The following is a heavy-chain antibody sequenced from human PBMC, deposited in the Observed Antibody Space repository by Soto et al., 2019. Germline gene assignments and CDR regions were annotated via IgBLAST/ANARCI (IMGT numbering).Heavy chain of an antibody. Sequence: ASETLSLNCTVSGGSISSYYWSLIRQPPGKGLEWIGYIYYSGSTNYNPSLKSRVTISVDTSKNQFSLKLSSVTAADTAVYYCARHPSRRYYDSSGYYYPLVYGMDVWGQGTTVTVSS. CDR2: IYYSGST. J-gene: IGHJ6*02. CDR3: ARHPSRRYYDSSGYYYPLVYGMDV. CDR1: GGSISSYY. V-gene: IGHV4-59*08. D-gene: IGHD3-22*01.